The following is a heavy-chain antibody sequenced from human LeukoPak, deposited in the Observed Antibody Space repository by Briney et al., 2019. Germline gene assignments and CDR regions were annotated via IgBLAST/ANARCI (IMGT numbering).Heavy chain of an antibody. J-gene: IGHJ5*02. CDR2: IYYSGST. Sequence: SETLSLTCTVSGGSISSYYWSWIRQPPGKGLEWIGYIYYSGSTNYNPSLKSRVTISVDTSKNQSSLKLSSVTAADTAVYYCARALDYYDSNSAPYNWFDPWGQGTLVTVSS. V-gene: IGHV4-59*01. D-gene: IGHD3-22*01. CDR1: GGSISSYY. CDR3: ARALDYYDSNSAPYNWFDP.